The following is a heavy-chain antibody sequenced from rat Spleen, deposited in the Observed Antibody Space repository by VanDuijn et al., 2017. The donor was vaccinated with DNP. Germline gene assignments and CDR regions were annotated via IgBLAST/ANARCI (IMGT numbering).Heavy chain of an antibody. CDR2: IWTGGST. J-gene: IGHJ2*01. V-gene: IGHV2-1*01. D-gene: IGHD1-3*01. CDR3: TRGDYGSA. CDR1: GFSLTSNT. Sequence: QVQLKESGPGLVQPSQTLSLTCTVSGFSLTSNTIQWVRQPPGKGLQWVGAIWTGGSTDYNSALKSRLSISTNTSKSQVFLKINSLQTEDTAIYFCTRGDYGSAWGQGVMVTVSS.